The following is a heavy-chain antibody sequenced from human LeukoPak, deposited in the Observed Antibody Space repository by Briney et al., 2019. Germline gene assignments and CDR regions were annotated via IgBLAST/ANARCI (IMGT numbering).Heavy chain of an antibody. Sequence: GGSLRLSCAASGFTFSSYAMSWVRQAPGKGLEWVSAISGSGGSTYYADSVKGRFTISRDNSKNTLYLQMNSLRAEDTALYYCARDETMFRGGSPSYWGRGTLVTVSS. D-gene: IGHD3-10*01. CDR2: ISGSGGST. CDR1: GFTFSSYA. J-gene: IGHJ4*02. V-gene: IGHV3-23*01. CDR3: ARDETMFRGGSPSY.